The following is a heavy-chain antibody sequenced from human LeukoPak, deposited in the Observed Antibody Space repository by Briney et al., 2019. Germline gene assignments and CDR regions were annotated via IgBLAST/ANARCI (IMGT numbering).Heavy chain of an antibody. D-gene: IGHD3-10*01. CDR2: INHSGST. V-gene: IGHV4-34*01. Sequence: NPRETLSLTCAVYGGPLSGYYWRWIRQTPGKGEEGIGEINHSGSTNYNPALKGRVTISVDTSKNQCSLRLSSVTVADTAVYYFARDRYGGYFDYWGQGTLVTVSS. J-gene: IGHJ4*02. CDR1: GGPLSGYY. CDR3: ARDRYGGYFDY.